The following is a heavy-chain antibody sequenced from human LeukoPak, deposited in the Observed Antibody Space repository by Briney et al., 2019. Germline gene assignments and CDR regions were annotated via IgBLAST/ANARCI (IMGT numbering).Heavy chain of an antibody. V-gene: IGHV5-51*01. CDR2: IYPGDSDT. D-gene: IGHD6-6*01. CDR3: ARPPHSTSDAFDI. Sequence: GASLQISCKGSGYLFTNYWIGWVRQMPGKGLEWMGIIYPGDSDTRYSPSFQGQVTISADKSISTAYLQWSSLKASDTAMYYCARPPHSTSDAFDIWGQGTMVTVSS. CDR1: GYLFTNYW. J-gene: IGHJ3*02.